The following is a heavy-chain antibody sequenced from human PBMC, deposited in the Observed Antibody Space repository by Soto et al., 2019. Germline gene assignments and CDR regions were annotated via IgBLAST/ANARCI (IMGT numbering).Heavy chain of an antibody. J-gene: IGHJ4*02. CDR3: ARTRLMVYARSPGPHFDY. V-gene: IGHV4-30-2*01. Sequence: SETLSLTCAVSGGSISSGGYSWSWIPQPPGKGLEWIGYIYHSGSTYYTPSLKSRVTISVDRSKNQFSLKLSSVTAADTAVYYCARTRLMVYARSPGPHFDYWGQGTLVTVSS. D-gene: IGHD2-8*01. CDR2: IYHSGST. CDR1: GGSISSGGYS.